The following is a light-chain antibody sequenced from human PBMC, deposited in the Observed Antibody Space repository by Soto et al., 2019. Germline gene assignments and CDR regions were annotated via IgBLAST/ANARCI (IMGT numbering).Light chain of an antibody. CDR2: GAS. Sequence: EILLTQSPGPPSFSPGEKATLSCRASQSVSSSYSAWYQQKPGQAPRLLIYGASSRATGIPDRFSGSGSGTDFTLTISRLEPEDFAVYYCQQYGSSPQTFGQGTKVDIK. CDR3: QQYGSSPQT. CDR1: QSVSSSY. V-gene: IGKV3-20*01. J-gene: IGKJ1*01.